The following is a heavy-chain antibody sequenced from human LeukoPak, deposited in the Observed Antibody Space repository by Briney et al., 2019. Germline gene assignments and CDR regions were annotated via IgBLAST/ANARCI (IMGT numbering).Heavy chain of an antibody. CDR3: ATYCSGGSCYSYYGMDV. CDR1: GYTFTGYY. Sequence: ASVKVSCKASGYTFTGYYMHWVRQAPGQGLEWMGWINPNSGGTNYAQKFQGRVTMTGDTSISTAYMELSRLRSDDTAVYYYATYCSGGSCYSYYGMDVWGQGTTVTVSS. D-gene: IGHD2-15*01. CDR2: INPNSGGT. J-gene: IGHJ6*02. V-gene: IGHV1-2*02.